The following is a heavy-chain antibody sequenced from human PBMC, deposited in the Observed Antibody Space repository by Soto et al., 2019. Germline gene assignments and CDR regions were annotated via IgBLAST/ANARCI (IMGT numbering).Heavy chain of an antibody. J-gene: IGHJ4*02. Sequence: QVQLVESGGGVVQPGKSLRLSCTTSGFTFSSYAMHWVRQAPGKGLEWVAVLWYDGSNIQYADSVKGRFTISRDNSKSTVYLQMDSLRAEDTAVYYCARNVNDFWSGYLYWGQGTLVTVSS. D-gene: IGHD3-3*01. CDR2: LWYDGSNI. V-gene: IGHV3-33*01. CDR3: ARNVNDFWSGYLY. CDR1: GFTFSSYA.